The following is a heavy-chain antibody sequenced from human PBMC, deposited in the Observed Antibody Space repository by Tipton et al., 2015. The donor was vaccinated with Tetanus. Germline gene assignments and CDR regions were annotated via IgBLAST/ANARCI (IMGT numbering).Heavy chain of an antibody. Sequence: GLVKPSETLSLSCSVSGGSISTSIYFWGWIRQPPGKGLEWIGSIDYSGSTYYNPSLKSRVTMSVDTSNNHFSLNRSSVTAADTAVYYCAREAGHDYGAFEYWGQGSLVTVSS. CDR1: GGSISTSIYF. CDR2: IDYSGST. CDR3: AREAGHDYGAFEY. V-gene: IGHV4-39*02. D-gene: IGHD4-17*01. J-gene: IGHJ4*02.